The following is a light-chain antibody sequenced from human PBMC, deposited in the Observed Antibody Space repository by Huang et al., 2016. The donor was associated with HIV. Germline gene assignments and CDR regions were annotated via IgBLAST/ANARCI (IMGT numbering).Light chain of an antibody. CDR3: QQRKYWPPIT. J-gene: IGKJ5*01. Sequence: DTVLTPSPATLSLSPGERATLPCRASQSVNSYLAWYQQKPGQTPRLLIYDASNRATGSPARLSGSGSGTDFTLTISSLEPEEFAVYYCQQRKYWPPITFGQGTRLEIK. V-gene: IGKV3-11*01. CDR2: DAS. CDR1: QSVNSY.